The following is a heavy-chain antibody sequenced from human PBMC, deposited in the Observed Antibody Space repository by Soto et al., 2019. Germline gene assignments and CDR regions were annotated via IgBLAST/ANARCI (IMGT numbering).Heavy chain of an antibody. CDR1: GFTFSSYG. D-gene: IGHD6-19*01. J-gene: IGHJ3*02. CDR2: IWYDGSKK. V-gene: IGHV3-33*01. Sequence: QVQLVESGGGVVQPGRSLRLSCAASGFTFSSYGMQWVRQAPGKGLEWVAVIWYDGSKKYYADSVKGRFTISRDNSKNTLYLKMNSLRAEETAAYYCAWDPGIAVAGTVAQESACDIWGQGTMVTVSS. CDR3: AWDPGIAVAGTVAQESACDI.